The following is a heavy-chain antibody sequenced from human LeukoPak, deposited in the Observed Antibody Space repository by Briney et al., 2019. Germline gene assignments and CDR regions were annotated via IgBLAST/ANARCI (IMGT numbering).Heavy chain of an antibody. V-gene: IGHV3-53*01. J-gene: IGHJ3*02. Sequence: GGSLRLSCAASGFTVSSNYMSWVRQAPGKGLECVSVIYSGGSTYYADSVKGRFTISRDNSKNTLYLQMNSLRAEDTAVYYCARDLGLGAFDIWGQGTMVTVSS. D-gene: IGHD5-12*01. CDR1: GFTVSSNY. CDR3: ARDLGLGAFDI. CDR2: IYSGGST.